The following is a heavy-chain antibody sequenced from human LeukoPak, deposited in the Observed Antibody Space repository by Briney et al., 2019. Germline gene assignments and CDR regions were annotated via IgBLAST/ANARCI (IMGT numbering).Heavy chain of an antibody. Sequence: GGSLRLSCAASGFTFSAYYMSWIRQAPGKGLEWVSYISSSGSTIYYADSVKGRFTISRDNSKNTLYLQMNSLRAEDTAVYYCARDRYFYTSGSYYQSYWGQGTLVTVSS. CDR1: GFTFSAYY. J-gene: IGHJ4*02. V-gene: IGHV3-11*04. CDR2: ISSSGSTI. CDR3: ARDRYFYTSGSYYQSY. D-gene: IGHD3-10*01.